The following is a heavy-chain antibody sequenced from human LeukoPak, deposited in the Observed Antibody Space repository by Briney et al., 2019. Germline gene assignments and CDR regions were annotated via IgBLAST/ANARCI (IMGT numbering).Heavy chain of an antibody. D-gene: IGHD4/OR15-4a*01. V-gene: IGHV3-74*01. CDR1: GFTFSSYW. CDR2: ITRDGSGT. Sequence: GGSLRLSCAASGFTFSSYWMHWVRQAPGKGLVWVSRITRDGSGTAYADSVKGRFTVSRDNAKNTLYLQMNSLRAEDTAVYYCAGLDYGQDYWGQGTLITVSS. CDR3: AGLDYGQDY. J-gene: IGHJ4*02.